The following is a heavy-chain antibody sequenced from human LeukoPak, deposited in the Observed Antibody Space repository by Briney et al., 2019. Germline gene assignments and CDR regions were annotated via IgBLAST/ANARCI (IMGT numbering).Heavy chain of an antibody. J-gene: IGHJ6*02. Sequence: GGSLRLSCAASGFTFSNFAMSWVRQAPGKGLEWVSTISDGGGATYYADAVKGRFTISRDNSKNTLYLQMNSLRAEDTAIHYCAKVPYSDYGSGRPPFMDVWGQGTTVPVSS. CDR2: ISDGGGAT. CDR3: AKVPYSDYGSGRPPFMDV. V-gene: IGHV3-23*01. CDR1: GFTFSNFA. D-gene: IGHD3-10*01.